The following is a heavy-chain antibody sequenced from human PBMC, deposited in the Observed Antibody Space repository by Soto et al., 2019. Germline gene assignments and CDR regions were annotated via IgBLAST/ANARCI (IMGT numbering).Heavy chain of an antibody. CDR2: IYHSGST. CDR3: ARRIAPLYGTIVGVQWSAFDI. CDR1: GGSISSSNW. J-gene: IGHJ3*02. D-gene: IGHD1-26*01. V-gene: IGHV4-4*02. Sequence: QVQLQESGPGLVKPSGTLSLTCAVSGGSISSSNWWSWVRQPPGKGLEWIGEIYHSGSTNYNPSLKSRVTISVDKSKNQFSLKLSSVTAADTAVYYCARRIAPLYGTIVGVQWSAFDIWGQGTMVTVSS.